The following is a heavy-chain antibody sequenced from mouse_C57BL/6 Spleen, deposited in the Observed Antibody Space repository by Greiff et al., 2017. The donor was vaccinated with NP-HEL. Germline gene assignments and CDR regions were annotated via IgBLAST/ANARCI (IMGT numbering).Heavy chain of an antibody. J-gene: IGHJ2*01. Sequence: QVQLQQSGPELVKPGASVKISCKASGYAFSSSWMNWVKQRPGKGLEWIGRIYPGDGDTNYNGKFKGKATLTADKSSSTAYMQLSSLTSEDSAVYFCARGSTLAYWGQGTTLTVSS. D-gene: IGHD1-1*01. CDR3: ARGSTLAY. CDR2: IYPGDGDT. CDR1: GYAFSSSW. V-gene: IGHV1-82*01.